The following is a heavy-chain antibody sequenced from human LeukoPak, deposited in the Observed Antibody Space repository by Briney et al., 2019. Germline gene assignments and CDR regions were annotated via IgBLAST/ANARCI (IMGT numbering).Heavy chain of an antibody. CDR2: ISSSSSTI. D-gene: IGHD3-9*01. CDR3: ARGGDRYFDWLSYFDY. CDR1: GFTFSSYS. Sequence: GGSLRLSCAASGFTFSSYSMNWVRQAPGKGLEWVSYISSSSSTIYYADSVKGRFTISRDNAKNSLYLQMNSLRAEDTAVYYCARGGDRYFDWLSYFDYWGQGTLVTVSS. J-gene: IGHJ4*02. V-gene: IGHV3-48*04.